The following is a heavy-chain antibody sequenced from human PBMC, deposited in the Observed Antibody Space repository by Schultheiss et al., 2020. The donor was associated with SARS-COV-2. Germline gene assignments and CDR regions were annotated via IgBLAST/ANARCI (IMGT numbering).Heavy chain of an antibody. CDR3: AREGNFGVVNDDAFDI. CDR2: IYYIGST. D-gene: IGHD3-3*01. J-gene: IGHJ3*02. Sequence: SETLSLTCTVSGGSISSSSYYWGWIRQPPGKGLEWIGSIYYIGSTNYNPSLKSRVTISVDTSKNQFSLKLSSVTPADTAVYYCAREGNFGVVNDDAFDIWGQGTMVTVSS. V-gene: IGHV4-39*07. CDR1: GGSISSSSYY.